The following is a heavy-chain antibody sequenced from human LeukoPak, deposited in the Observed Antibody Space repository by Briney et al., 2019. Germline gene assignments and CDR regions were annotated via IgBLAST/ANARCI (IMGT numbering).Heavy chain of an antibody. J-gene: IGHJ3*02. V-gene: IGHV1-18*01. D-gene: IGHD2-2*02. CDR3: ARGIPPGDAFDI. CDR2: ISTYNSNT. Sequence: GASMKVSCKASGYTFTTYGINWLRQAPGQGLAWMGWISTYNSNTHYAQKLQGRVTMTTDASTSTAYMELRSLRSDDTAVYYCARGIPPGDAFDIWGQGTMVTVSS. CDR1: GYTFTTYG.